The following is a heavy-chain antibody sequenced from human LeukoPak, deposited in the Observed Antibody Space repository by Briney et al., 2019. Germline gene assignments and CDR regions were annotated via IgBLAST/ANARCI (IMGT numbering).Heavy chain of an antibody. CDR1: GGSISIGGYY. CDR2: IYYSGST. D-gene: IGHD2-21*02. J-gene: IGHJ6*02. CDR3: ARGSRVTASTYYGMDV. V-gene: IGHV4-31*03. Sequence: PSETLSLTCTVSGGSISIGGYYWSWIRQHPGKGLEWIGYIYYSGSTYYNPSLKSRVTISVDTSKNQFSLKLSSVTAADTAVYYCARGSRVTASTYYGMDVWGQGTTVTVSS.